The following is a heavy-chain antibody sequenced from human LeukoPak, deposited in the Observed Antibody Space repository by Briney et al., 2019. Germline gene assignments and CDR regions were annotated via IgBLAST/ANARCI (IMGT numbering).Heavy chain of an antibody. CDR2: IYYSGST. CDR3: ARDLGYGYVDY. Sequence: SETLSLTCTVSGGSMSPYHWGWIRQPPGKGLEWTGYIYYSGSTNYNPSLNSRVTISVDTSKNQFSLRLSSVTAADTAVYYCARDLGYGYVDYWGQGTLVTVSS. D-gene: IGHD5-18*01. CDR1: GGSMSPYH. J-gene: IGHJ4*02. V-gene: IGHV4-59*01.